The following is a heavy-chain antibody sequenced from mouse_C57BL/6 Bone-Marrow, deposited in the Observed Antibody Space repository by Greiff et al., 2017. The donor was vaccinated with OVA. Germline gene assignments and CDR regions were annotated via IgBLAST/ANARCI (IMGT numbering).Heavy chain of an antibody. D-gene: IGHD1-1*01. CDR2: IWSGGST. V-gene: IGHV2-2*01. CDR3: ARNSDYGSSYKAMDY. CDR1: GFSLTSYG. Sequence: QVQLQQSGPGLVQPSQSLSITCTVSGFSLTSYGVHWVRQSPGKGLEWLGVIWSGGSTDYNAAFISRLSISKDNSTSQVFFKMNSLQADDTAIYYCARNSDYGSSYKAMDYWGQGTSVTVSS. J-gene: IGHJ4*01.